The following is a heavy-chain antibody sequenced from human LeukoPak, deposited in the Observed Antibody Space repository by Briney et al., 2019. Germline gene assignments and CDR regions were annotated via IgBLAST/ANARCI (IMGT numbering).Heavy chain of an antibody. D-gene: IGHD3-22*01. CDR1: GGTFSSYA. Sequence: SVKVSCKASGGTFSSYAISWVRQAPGQGLEWMGGIIPIFGTANYAQKFQGRVTITADESTSTAYMELSSLRSEDTAVYYCASPRPYYYDSSGYYPLDYWGQGTLVTVSS. V-gene: IGHV1-69*13. J-gene: IGHJ4*02. CDR2: IIPIFGTA. CDR3: ASPRPYYYDSSGYYPLDY.